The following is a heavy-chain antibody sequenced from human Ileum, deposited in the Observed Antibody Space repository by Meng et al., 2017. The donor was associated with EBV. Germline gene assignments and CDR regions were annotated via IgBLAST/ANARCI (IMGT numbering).Heavy chain of an antibody. CDR3: VRATTITRGHWFDP. Sequence: QVQLQESGPGLVKPSETLSLTCIVSGGSVSSATYYWNWIRQPPGKGLEWIGYIYYNGNTDYNPSLESRVTISLDMSKNQFSLNLSSVTPADTAMYYCVRATTITRGHWFDPWGQGTLVTVSS. CDR2: IYYNGNT. CDR1: GGSVSSATYY. V-gene: IGHV4-61*01. J-gene: IGHJ5*02. D-gene: IGHD4-11*01.